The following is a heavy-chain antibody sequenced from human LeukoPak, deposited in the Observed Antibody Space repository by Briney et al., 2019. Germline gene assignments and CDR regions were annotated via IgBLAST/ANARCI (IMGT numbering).Heavy chain of an antibody. Sequence: PSETLSLTCTVSGDSISSYYWSWIRQPPGKGLEWIGYIYYSGSTNYNPSLKSRVTISVDTSKNQFSLKLSSVTAADTAVYYCVRGDGDYFDYWGQGTLVTVSS. J-gene: IGHJ4*02. CDR3: VRGDGDYFDY. V-gene: IGHV4-59*01. CDR1: GDSISSYY. D-gene: IGHD4-17*01. CDR2: IYYSGST.